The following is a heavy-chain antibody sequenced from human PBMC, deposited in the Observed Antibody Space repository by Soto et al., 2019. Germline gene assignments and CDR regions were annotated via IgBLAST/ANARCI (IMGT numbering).Heavy chain of an antibody. CDR2: ISGSGGST. CDR3: AKFYGINSGSYYYYYGMDV. J-gene: IGHJ6*02. D-gene: IGHD1-26*01. Sequence: GGSLRLSCAASGFTFSSYAMSWVRQAPGKGLEWVSAISGSGGSTYYADSVKGRFTISRDNSKNTLYLQMNSLRAEDTAVYYCAKFYGINSGSYYYYYGMDVWGQGTTVTVS. V-gene: IGHV3-23*01. CDR1: GFTFSSYA.